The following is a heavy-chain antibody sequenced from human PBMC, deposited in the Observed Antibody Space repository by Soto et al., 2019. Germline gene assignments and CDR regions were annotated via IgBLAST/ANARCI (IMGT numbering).Heavy chain of an antibody. D-gene: IGHD3-10*01. V-gene: IGHV3-21*01. CDR1: GFTFSSYS. CDR2: ISSSSSYI. J-gene: IGHJ4*02. CDR3: ASGEDYYGSGSNYDPFGY. Sequence: EVQLVESGGGLVKPGGSLRLSCAASGFTFSSYSMNWVRQAPGKGLEWVSSISSSSSYIYYADSVKGRFTISRDNAKNSLYLQMNSLRAEDTAVYYCASGEDYYGSGSNYDPFGYWGQGTLVTVSS.